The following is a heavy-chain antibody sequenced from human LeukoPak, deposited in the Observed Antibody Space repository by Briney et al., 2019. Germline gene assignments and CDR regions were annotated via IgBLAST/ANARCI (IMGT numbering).Heavy chain of an antibody. CDR3: ATEYYDSSGYDY. D-gene: IGHD3-22*01. V-gene: IGHV3-30*04. CDR1: GFTFSSYA. J-gene: IGHJ4*02. Sequence: GGSLRLSCAASGFTFSSYAMHWVRQVPGKGLEWVAVISYDGSNKYYADSVKGRFTISRDNSKNTLYLQMNSLRAEDTAVYYCATEYYDSSGYDYWGQGTLVTVSS. CDR2: ISYDGSNK.